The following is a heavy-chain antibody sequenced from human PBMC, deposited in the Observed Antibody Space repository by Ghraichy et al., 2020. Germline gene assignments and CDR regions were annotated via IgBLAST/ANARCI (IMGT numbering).Heavy chain of an antibody. CDR2: INHSGST. J-gene: IGHJ6*02. V-gene: IGHV4-34*01. D-gene: IGHD3-22*01. CDR1: GGSFSGYY. Sequence: SQTLSLTCAVYGGSFSGYYWSWIRQPPGKGLEWIGEINHSGSTNYNPSLKSRVTISVDTSKNQFSLKLSSVTAADTAVYYCARDKGTYYYDSSGYSPYYYYYGMDVWGQGTTVTVSS. CDR3: ARDKGTYYYDSSGYSPYYYYYGMDV.